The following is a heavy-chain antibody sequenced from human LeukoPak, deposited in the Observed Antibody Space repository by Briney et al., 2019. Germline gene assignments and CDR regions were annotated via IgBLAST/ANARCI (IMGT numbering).Heavy chain of an antibody. D-gene: IGHD1-7*01. V-gene: IGHV1-69*05. CDR2: IIPIFGTA. J-gene: IGHJ6*03. Sequence: GASVKVSCKASGGTFSSYAISWVRQAPGQGLEWMGRIIPIFGTANYAQKFQGRVTITTDESTSTAYMELSSLRSEDTAVYYCARISSDNWNLEEHYYYMDVWGKGTTVTVSS. CDR3: ARISSDNWNLEEHYYYMDV. CDR1: GGTFSSYA.